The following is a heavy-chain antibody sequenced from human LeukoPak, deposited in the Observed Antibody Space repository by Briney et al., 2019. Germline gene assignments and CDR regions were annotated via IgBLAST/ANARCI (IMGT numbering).Heavy chain of an antibody. CDR1: GYTFTGYY. CDR2: INPNSGGT. CDR3: ARDGLLGYCTNGVCYSY. Sequence: GASVKVSCKASGYTFTGYYMHWVRQAPGQGLEWMGWINPNSGGTNYAQKFQGRVTMTRDTSISTAYMELSRLRSDDTAVYYCARDGLLGYCTNGVCYSYWGQGTLVTVSS. V-gene: IGHV1-2*02. J-gene: IGHJ4*02. D-gene: IGHD2-8*01.